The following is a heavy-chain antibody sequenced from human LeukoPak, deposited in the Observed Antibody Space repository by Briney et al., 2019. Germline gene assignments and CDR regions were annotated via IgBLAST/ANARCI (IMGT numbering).Heavy chain of an antibody. V-gene: IGHV4-4*07. CDR3: ATERSRGLAL. Sequence: SETLSLTCTVPGDSTSGYYWSWIRQPAGRGLEWIGRMYTSGSANYNPSLKSRVTMSLDTSKELFSLQMSSVTAADTAIYYCATERSRGLALWGQGALVIVSS. CDR1: GDSTSGYY. CDR2: MYTSGSA. J-gene: IGHJ5*02. D-gene: IGHD2-2*01.